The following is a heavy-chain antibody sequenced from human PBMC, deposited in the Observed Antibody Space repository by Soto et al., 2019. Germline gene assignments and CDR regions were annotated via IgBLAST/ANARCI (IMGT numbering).Heavy chain of an antibody. CDR2: ISVYNGDT. CDR3: ARDRRDSVADRRSLDV. J-gene: IGHJ3*01. CDR1: GYSFTTYG. D-gene: IGHD1-26*01. V-gene: IGHV1-18*01. Sequence: QVQLVQSGAEVMKPGASVRVSCKASGYSFTTYGISWVRQAPGQGLEYMGWISVYNGDTNYAQKLQGRVTMTTDTSTSTAYMELRSLRSDDTAIYYCARDRRDSVADRRSLDVWGQGTMVTVSS.